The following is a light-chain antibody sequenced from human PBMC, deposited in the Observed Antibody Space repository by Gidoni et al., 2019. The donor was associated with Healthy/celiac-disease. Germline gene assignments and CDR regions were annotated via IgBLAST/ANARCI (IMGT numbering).Light chain of an antibody. Sequence: EIVMTQSPATLSVPPGERATLSCRASQSVSSNVAWYQQKPGQAPRLLIYGASTRATGIPARFSGSGYGTEFTLTISSLQSEDFAVYYCQQYNNWLTFGGGTKVEIK. CDR2: GAS. CDR3: QQYNNWLT. CDR1: QSVSSN. V-gene: IGKV3-15*01. J-gene: IGKJ4*01.